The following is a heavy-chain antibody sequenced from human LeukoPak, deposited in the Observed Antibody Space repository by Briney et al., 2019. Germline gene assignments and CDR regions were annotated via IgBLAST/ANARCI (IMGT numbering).Heavy chain of an antibody. D-gene: IGHD2-15*01. CDR3: ARAYCSGGSCYLGPFDY. CDR2: IIPILGIA. J-gene: IGHJ4*02. V-gene: IGHV1-69*02. CDR1: GGTFSSYT. Sequence: ASVKVSCKASGGTFSSYTISWARQAPGQGLEWMGRIIPILGIANYAQKFQGRVTITADKSTSTAYMELSSLRSEDTAVYYCARAYCSGGSCYLGPFDYWGQGTLVTVSS.